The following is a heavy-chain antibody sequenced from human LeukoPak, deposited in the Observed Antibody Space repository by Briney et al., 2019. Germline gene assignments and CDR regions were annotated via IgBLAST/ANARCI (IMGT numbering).Heavy chain of an antibody. CDR2: IYSDNT. J-gene: IGHJ4*02. D-gene: IGHD3-9*01. CDR1: GFTVSSNS. Sequence: QTGGSLRLSCTVSGFTVSSNSMSWVRQAPGKGLEWVSFIYSDNTHYSDSVKGRFTISRDNSKNTLYLQMNSLRAEDTAVYYCARVLFDYDILTGYYPAYFDDWGQGTLVTVSS. V-gene: IGHV3-53*01. CDR3: ARVLFDYDILTGYYPAYFDD.